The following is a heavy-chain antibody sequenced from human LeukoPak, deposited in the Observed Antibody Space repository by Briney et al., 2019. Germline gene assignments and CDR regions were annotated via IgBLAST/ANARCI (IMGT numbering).Heavy chain of an antibody. Sequence: GGFLRLSCAASGFTFSRCWMSWVRQAPGKGLEWVANIKQDGSEKYYVDSVKGRFTISRDNAKNSLYLQMNSLRAEDTAVYYCARYYYGSGSYYMGWYYYYYVDVWGKGTTVTISS. CDR3: ARYYYGSGSYYMGWYYYYYVDV. J-gene: IGHJ6*03. V-gene: IGHV3-7*01. D-gene: IGHD3-10*01. CDR1: GFTFSRCW. CDR2: IKQDGSEK.